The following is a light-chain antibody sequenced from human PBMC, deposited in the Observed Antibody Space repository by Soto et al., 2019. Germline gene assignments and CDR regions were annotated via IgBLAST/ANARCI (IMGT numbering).Light chain of an antibody. CDR1: SSDVGGYNF. J-gene: IGLJ1*01. CDR3: TSYTSSSTYV. Sequence: SALTQPASVSGSPGQSITISCTGTSSDVGGYNFVSWYQQYPGKAPQLVIYDVTNRPSGVSDRFSGFKSANTASLTISGLQAEDEADYYCTSYTSSSTYVFGTGTKLTVL. V-gene: IGLV2-14*01. CDR2: DVT.